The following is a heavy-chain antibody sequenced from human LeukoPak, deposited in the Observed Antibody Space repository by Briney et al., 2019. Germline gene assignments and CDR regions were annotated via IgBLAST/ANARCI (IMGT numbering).Heavy chain of an antibody. CDR1: GGSISSSSYY. CDR2: IYYSGST. Sequence: SETLSLTCTVSGGSISSSSYYWGWIRQPPGKGLEWIGSIYYSGSTYYNPSLKSRVTMSVDTSKNQFSLKLSSVTAADTAVYYCARDKGINMVRGVIDGWFDPWGQGTLVTVSS. CDR3: ARDKGINMVRGVIDGWFDP. J-gene: IGHJ5*02. V-gene: IGHV4-39*07. D-gene: IGHD3-10*01.